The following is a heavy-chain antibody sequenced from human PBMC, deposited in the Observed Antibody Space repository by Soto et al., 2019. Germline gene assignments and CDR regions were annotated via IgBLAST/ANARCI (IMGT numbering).Heavy chain of an antibody. CDR3: ARGRRSSSSWYSPAHFDY. Sequence: GGSLRLSCAASGFTFSSYGMHWVRQAPGKGLEWVAVIWYDGSNKYYADSVKGRFTISRDNSKNTLYLQMNSLRAEDTAVYCCARGRRSSSSWYSPAHFDYWGQGTLVTVSS. J-gene: IGHJ4*02. CDR1: GFTFSSYG. V-gene: IGHV3-33*01. CDR2: IWYDGSNK. D-gene: IGHD6-13*01.